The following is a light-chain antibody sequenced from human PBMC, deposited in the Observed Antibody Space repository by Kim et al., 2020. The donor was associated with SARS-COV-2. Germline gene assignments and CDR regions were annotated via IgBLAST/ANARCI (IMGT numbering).Light chain of an antibody. Sequence: DIVMTQSPDSLAVSLGERATINCKSSQSVLYRSNNKNHLAWYQQKPGQPPKLLIYWASTRESGVPDRFSGSGSGTDFTLTISSLQAEDVAVYYCQQYYNSPLAFGGGTKVDIK. CDR3: QQYYNSPLA. V-gene: IGKV4-1*01. J-gene: IGKJ4*01. CDR1: QSVLYRSNNKNH. CDR2: WAS.